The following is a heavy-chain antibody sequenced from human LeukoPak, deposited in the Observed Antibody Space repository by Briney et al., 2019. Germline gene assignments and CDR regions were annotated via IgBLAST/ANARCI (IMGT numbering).Heavy chain of an antibody. CDR1: GASISSGLYY. J-gene: IGHJ4*02. D-gene: IGHD5-12*01. Sequence: SETLSLTCTVSGASISSGLYYWNWIRQPAGKGLEWIGRIYNNGRTNYNPSLKSRVTISVETSKNQFSLRLSSGTAMDTAVYYCASSNWLRDANFDFWGQGTLVTVSS. CDR2: IYNNGRT. CDR3: ASSNWLRDANFDF. V-gene: IGHV4-61*02.